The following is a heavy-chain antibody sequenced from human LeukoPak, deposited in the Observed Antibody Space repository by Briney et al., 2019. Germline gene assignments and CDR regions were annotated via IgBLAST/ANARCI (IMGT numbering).Heavy chain of an antibody. D-gene: IGHD2/OR15-2a*01. CDR1: GYTVTGYY. J-gene: IGHJ3*01. V-gene: IGHV1-2*02. Sequence: ASVEVSCKASGYTVTGYYVHWVRQAPGLGLGWMGWINPVSGGTNAPQTLQGRVTVSRYPAISPAYMELSRLRSDDTGVYYRARTFYDTLDSDAFDFWGQGTMVIVSS. CDR2: INPVSGGT. CDR3: ARTFYDTLDSDAFDF.